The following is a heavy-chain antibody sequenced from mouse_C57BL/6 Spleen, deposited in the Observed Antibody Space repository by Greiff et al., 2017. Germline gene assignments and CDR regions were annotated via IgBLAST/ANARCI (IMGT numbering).Heavy chain of an antibody. Sequence: QVQLKQSGPELVKPGASVKISCKASGYAFSSSWMNWVKQRPGKGLEWIGRIYPGDGDTNYNGKFKGKATLTADKSSSTAYMQLSSLTSEDSAVYFCARWDDLYYFDYWGQGTTLTVSS. CDR1: GYAFSSSW. CDR2: IYPGDGDT. V-gene: IGHV1-82*01. J-gene: IGHJ2*01. CDR3: ARWDDLYYFDY. D-gene: IGHD4-1*01.